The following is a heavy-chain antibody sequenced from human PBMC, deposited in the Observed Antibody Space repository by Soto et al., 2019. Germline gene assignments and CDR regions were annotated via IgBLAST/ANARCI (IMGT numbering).Heavy chain of an antibody. CDR1: RFTFDRHG. CDR3: ARDAYGVAAAGTSLDN. D-gene: IGHD6-13*01. J-gene: IGHJ4*02. CDR2: ITGSGST. V-gene: IGHV3-23*01. Sequence: EEQLLESGGGLVQPGGSLRLSCAASRFTFDRHGMNWVRQAPGKGLEWVSGITGSGSTYYADSVKGRFTISRDNSKNILYVEMNSLRAEDTAVYYCARDAYGVAAAGTSLDNWGQGTLVTVSS.